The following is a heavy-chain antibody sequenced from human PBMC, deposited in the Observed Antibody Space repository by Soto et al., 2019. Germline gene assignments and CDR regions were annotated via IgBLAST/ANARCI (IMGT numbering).Heavy chain of an antibody. CDR2: INGYNGNT. V-gene: IGHV1-18*01. J-gene: IGHJ4*02. CDR1: GYTFTTYG. CDR3: ARDPVAGTYFDY. D-gene: IGHD6-19*01. Sequence: QVQLVQSGAEVKKPGASVKVSCNASGYTFTTYGISWVRQDPGQGLEWMGWINGYNGNTNYAQKLQGRVTMTTDTSTSTAYMELRSLRSDDTAVYYCARDPVAGTYFDYWGQGTLVTVSS.